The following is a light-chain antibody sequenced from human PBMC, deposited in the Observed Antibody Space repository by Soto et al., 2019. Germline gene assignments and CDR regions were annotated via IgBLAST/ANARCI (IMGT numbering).Light chain of an antibody. CDR1: SSNIGGDYD. CDR3: QSYDSSLSVV. Sequence: QSVLTQPPSVSGAPGQTVTISCTGSSSNIGGDYDVHWYQQLPGTAPKLLIYGNNNRPSGVPDRFSASKSDTSASLAITGLRAEDEADYYCQSYDSSLSVVFGGGTQLTVL. V-gene: IGLV1-40*01. CDR2: GNN. J-gene: IGLJ3*02.